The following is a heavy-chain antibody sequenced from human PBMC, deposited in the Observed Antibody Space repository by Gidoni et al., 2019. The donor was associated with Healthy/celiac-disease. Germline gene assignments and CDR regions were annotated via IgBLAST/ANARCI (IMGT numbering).Heavy chain of an antibody. V-gene: IGHV4-30-4*01. Sequence: QVQLQDQGPGLVKPSQTLSLACTVSGGSITSDAHYWRWIRPPPGKGLEWLGYIYYSLITYYNPSLKSRVTISVDTSKNQFSLKLSSVTAADTAVYYCARGYYYGSGSYYTNKYYFDYWGQGTLVTVSS. CDR3: ARGYYYGSGSYYTNKYYFDY. CDR1: GGSITSDAHY. J-gene: IGHJ4*02. D-gene: IGHD3-10*01. CDR2: IYYSLIT.